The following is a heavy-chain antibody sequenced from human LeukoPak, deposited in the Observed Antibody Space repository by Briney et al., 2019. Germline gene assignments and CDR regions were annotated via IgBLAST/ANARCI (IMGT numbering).Heavy chain of an antibody. CDR3: AREAEMYSGSYSSGDAFDI. CDR2: ISSSSTYI. J-gene: IGHJ3*02. CDR1: GFTFSSYS. D-gene: IGHD1-26*01. V-gene: IGHV3-21*01. Sequence: GGSLRLSCAASGFTFSSYSMNWVRQAPGKGLEWVSSISSSSTYIYYADSVKGRFTISRDNAKNSLYLQMNSLRAEDTAVYYCAREAEMYSGSYSSGDAFDIWGQGTMVTVSS.